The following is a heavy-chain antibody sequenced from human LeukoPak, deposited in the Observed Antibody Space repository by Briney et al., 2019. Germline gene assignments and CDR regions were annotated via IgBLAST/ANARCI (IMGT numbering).Heavy chain of an antibody. CDR1: GYTFTSYD. V-gene: IGHV1-8*01. J-gene: IGHJ5*02. CDR2: MNPNSGNT. CDR3: ARAVASTPPKHDNWFDP. Sequence: ASVKVSCKASGYTFTSYDINWVRQATGQGFEWMGWMNPNSGNTGYAQKFQGRVTMTRNTSINTAYMELSSLRSEDTAVYYCARAVASTPPKHDNWFDPWGQGTLVTVSS. D-gene: IGHD6-19*01.